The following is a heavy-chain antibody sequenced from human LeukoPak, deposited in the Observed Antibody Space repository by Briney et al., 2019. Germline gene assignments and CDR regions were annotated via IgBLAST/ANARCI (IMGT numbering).Heavy chain of an antibody. CDR1: GFTVSSNS. CDR3: TTSPGYDKSGYSFDH. Sequence: GGSLRLSCAASGFTVSSNSMSWVRQAPGKGLVWVSVIYTGGTTYYADSVKGRFTISRDNSKNTLYLQMNSLRAEDTAVYYCTTSPGYDKSGYSFDHWGQGTLVTVSS. J-gene: IGHJ4*02. CDR2: IYTGGTT. V-gene: IGHV3-66*01. D-gene: IGHD3-22*01.